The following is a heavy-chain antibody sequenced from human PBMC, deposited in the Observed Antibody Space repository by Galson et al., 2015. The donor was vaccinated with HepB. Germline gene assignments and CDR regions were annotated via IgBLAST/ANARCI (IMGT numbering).Heavy chain of an antibody. CDR3: ANDCSGATCYEGGDY. D-gene: IGHD2-15*01. J-gene: IGHJ4*02. Sequence: SLRLSCAASGFTFSNYAMSWVRQAPGKGLEWVSTISADGGTTYYADSVKGRFTISRDNSKNTLYLQMNSLRAEDTAIYYCANDCSGATCYEGGDYWGQGTLVTVSS. CDR1: GFTFSNYA. V-gene: IGHV3-23*01. CDR2: ISADGGTT.